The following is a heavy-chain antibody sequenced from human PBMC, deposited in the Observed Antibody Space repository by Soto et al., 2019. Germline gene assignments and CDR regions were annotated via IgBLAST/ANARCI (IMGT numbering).Heavy chain of an antibody. J-gene: IGHJ5*02. CDR3: ATRITVFGLLIPPFDP. D-gene: IGHD3-3*01. V-gene: IGHV4-34*01. CDR1: GGSVNGYY. Sequence: SETLSLTCAVYGGSVNGYYWNWIRQPPGKGLEWIGEINHTGGTHYNPSLKSRVTMPVDTSKNQFSLRLSSVTAADTAIYYCATRITVFGLLIPPFDPWGQGTQVTVSS. CDR2: INHTGGT.